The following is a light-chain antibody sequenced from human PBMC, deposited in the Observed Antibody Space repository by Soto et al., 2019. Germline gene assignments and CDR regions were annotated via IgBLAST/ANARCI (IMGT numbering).Light chain of an antibody. J-gene: IGKJ1*01. Sequence: DIQMTQSPSSLSASVGDRVTITRRASQSISSYLNWYQQKPGKAPKLLIYAASSLRSGVPSRFSGSGPGTDFTLTISSLQPEDFATYYCQQSYSTPHTFGQGTKVDIK. CDR1: QSISSY. CDR2: AAS. V-gene: IGKV1-39*01. CDR3: QQSYSTPHT.